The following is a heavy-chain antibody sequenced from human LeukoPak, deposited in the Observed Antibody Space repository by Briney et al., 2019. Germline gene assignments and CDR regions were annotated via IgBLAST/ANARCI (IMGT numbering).Heavy chain of an antibody. J-gene: IGHJ4*02. D-gene: IGHD5-18*01. V-gene: IGHV5-51*01. CDR2: INPGDSDI. CDR3: ARSDHGGYRYGR. CDR1: GYSFTSYW. Sequence: GESLKISCKGSGYSFTSYWIGWVRQMPGKGLEWMGLINPGDSDIRYSPSFQDRVTISADSSISTAYLQWSSLKASDTAIYYCARSDHGGYRYGRWGQGTLVTVSA.